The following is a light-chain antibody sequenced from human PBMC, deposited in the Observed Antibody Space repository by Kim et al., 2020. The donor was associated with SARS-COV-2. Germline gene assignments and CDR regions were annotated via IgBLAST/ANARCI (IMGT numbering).Light chain of an antibody. CDR2: KAS. J-gene: IGKJ1*01. CDR1: QSISSW. V-gene: IGKV1-5*03. Sequence: SASVGDRVTISCRASQSISSWLAWYQQRPGKAPNLLIYKASSLESGVPSRFSGSGSGTEFTLTISNLQPDDFATYYCQQYNSYWTFGQGTKVDIK. CDR3: QQYNSYWT.